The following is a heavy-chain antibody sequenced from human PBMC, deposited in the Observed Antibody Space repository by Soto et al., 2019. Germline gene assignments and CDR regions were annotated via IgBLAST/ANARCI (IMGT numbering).Heavy chain of an antibody. J-gene: IGHJ5*02. CDR3: VKGSDVARQELDR. CDR2: ISSDGGDK. CDR1: GFTFSNFG. D-gene: IGHD2-15*01. V-gene: IGHV3-30*18. Sequence: QVQLVESGGGVVQPGRSLRLSCAASGFTFSNFGMHWVRQAPGKGLEWVAAISSDGGDKYYSHSVKDRFTVSRDNSRNTLFLQMNSLRVEDTAVYYCVKGSDVARQELDRWGQGILVTVSS.